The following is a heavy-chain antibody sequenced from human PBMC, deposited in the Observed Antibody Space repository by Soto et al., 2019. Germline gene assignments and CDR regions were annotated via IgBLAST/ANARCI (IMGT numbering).Heavy chain of an antibody. CDR2: IVVGSGNT. D-gene: IGHD2-2*01. J-gene: IGHJ4*02. Sequence: GASVKVSCKASGFTFTSSAVQWVRQARGQRLEWIGWIVVGSGNTNYAQKFQERVTITRDMSTSTAYMELSSLRSEDAAVYYCAALWAYCSSNSCYKGIEFDYWGQGTLATV. CDR1: GFTFTSSA. CDR3: AALWAYCSSNSCYKGIEFDY. V-gene: IGHV1-58*01.